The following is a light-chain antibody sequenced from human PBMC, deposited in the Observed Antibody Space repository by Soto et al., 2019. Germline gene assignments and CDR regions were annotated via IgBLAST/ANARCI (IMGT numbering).Light chain of an antibody. Sequence: QSALTQPPSASGSPGQSVTISCTGTISDVGGYNYVSWYQQHPGKAPKLMIYEVSKRPSGVPDRFSGSKSGNTASLTVSGLQAEDEADYYCISYAGSNLLYVFGTGTKLTVL. J-gene: IGLJ1*01. V-gene: IGLV2-8*01. CDR1: ISDVGGYNY. CDR2: EVS. CDR3: ISYAGSNLLYV.